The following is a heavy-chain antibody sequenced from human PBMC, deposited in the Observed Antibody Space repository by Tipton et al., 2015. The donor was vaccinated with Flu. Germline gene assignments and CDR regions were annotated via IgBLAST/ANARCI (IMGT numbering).Heavy chain of an antibody. CDR2: ISGYDDDT. V-gene: IGHV1-18*01. CDR1: GGTFSTYP. CDR3: ARPGGPAAINPFSYFDF. J-gene: IGHJ4*02. D-gene: IGHD2-2*01. Sequence: QSGAEVKKPGSSVKVSCKASGGTFSTYPISWVRQAPGQGLEWMGWISGYDDDTNYAQNLQGRVTMTTDTSTNTAFMELRSLRSDDTAVYYCARPGGPAAINPFSYFDFWGQGTLVTVSS.